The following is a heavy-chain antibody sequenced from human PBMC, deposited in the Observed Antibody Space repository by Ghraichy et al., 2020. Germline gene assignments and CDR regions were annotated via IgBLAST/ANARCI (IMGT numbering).Heavy chain of an antibody. Sequence: ASVKVSCKASGYTFTLYYIHWVRQAPGQGLEWVGWINTKTGVTNYAQKFQGRVTMTRDTSINTVYMELSRLKSDDTAVFYCARDSGYTDYWGLGTLVTVSS. CDR1: GYTFTLYY. CDR2: INTKTGVT. CDR3: ARDSGYTDY. V-gene: IGHV1-2*02. J-gene: IGHJ4*02. D-gene: IGHD5-24*01.